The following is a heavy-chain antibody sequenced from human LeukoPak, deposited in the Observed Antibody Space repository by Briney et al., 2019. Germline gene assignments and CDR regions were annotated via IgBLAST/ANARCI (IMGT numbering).Heavy chain of an antibody. J-gene: IGHJ4*02. Sequence: ASVRVSCKASGYIFTSYGLSWVRQAPGQGLEWMGWISANNGHTHYAQKFQGRLTITRDMSTRTVDMELRSLRSDDTAVYYCARDMRHYRYYESDEYYFDFEYWGQGTLVTVSS. CDR1: GYIFTSYG. CDR3: ARDMRHYRYYESDEYYFDFEY. V-gene: IGHV1-18*01. CDR2: ISANNGHT. D-gene: IGHD3-22*01.